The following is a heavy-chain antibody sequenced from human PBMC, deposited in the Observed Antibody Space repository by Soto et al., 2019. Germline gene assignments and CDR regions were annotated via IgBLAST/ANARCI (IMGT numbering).Heavy chain of an antibody. CDR2: ISADNGKT. V-gene: IGHV1-18*01. J-gene: IGHJ4*02. CDR1: GYTFTSYG. Sequence: QVQLVQSGAEVEKPGASVKVSCKPSGYTFTSYGISWVRQAPGQGLEWMGWISADNGKTNHAQRFQGRVTMSTDTSTSTAYMALRSRRSDDTALSFCARDGDIWGPAFEHWGQGTLVSVSS. D-gene: IGHD3-16*01. CDR3: ARDGDIWGPAFEH.